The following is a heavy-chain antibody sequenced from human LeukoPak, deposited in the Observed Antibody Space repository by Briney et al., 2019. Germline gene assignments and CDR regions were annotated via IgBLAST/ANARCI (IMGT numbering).Heavy chain of an antibody. D-gene: IGHD2-8*01. V-gene: IGHV3-23*01. CDR2: ISGSGGGT. CDR3: VKDAVERNGVFDSFDI. CDR1: GITLSNYG. Sequence: GGSLRLSCAVSGITLSNYGMSWVRQAPGKGLEWVAGISGSGGGTNYADSVKGRFTVSRDNYKNTLYLQMNSLGAEDTAVYYCVKDAVERNGVFDSFDIWGQGAMVIVSS. J-gene: IGHJ3*02.